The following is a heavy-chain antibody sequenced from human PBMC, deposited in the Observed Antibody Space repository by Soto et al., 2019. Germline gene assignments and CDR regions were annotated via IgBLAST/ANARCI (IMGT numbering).Heavy chain of an antibody. J-gene: IGHJ6*02. CDR2: IVVGSGNT. V-gene: IGHV1-58*01. CDR3: AAESYDFWSGYYYTGYGMDV. CDR1: GFTFTSSA. Sequence: ASVKVSCKASGFTFTSSAVQWVRQARGQRLEWIGWIVVGSGNTNYAQKFQDRVTITRDMSTSTAYMELSSLRSEDTAVYYCAAESYDFWSGYYYTGYGMDVWGQGTTVTVSS. D-gene: IGHD3-3*01.